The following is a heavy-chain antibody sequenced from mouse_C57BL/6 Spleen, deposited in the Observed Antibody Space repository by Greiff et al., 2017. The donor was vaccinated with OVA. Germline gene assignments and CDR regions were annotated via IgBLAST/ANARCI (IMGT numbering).Heavy chain of an antibody. CDR2: INPSNGGT. J-gene: IGHJ4*01. Sequence: QVQLQQPGTELVKPGASVKLSCKASGYTFTSYWMHWVKQRPGQGLEWIGNINPSNGGTNYNEKFKSKATLTVDKSSRTAYMQLSSLTSEDSEVYECARTPELYYDALDYWGQGTSVTVSS. CDR1: GYTFTSYW. V-gene: IGHV1-53*01. CDR3: ARTPELYYDALDY.